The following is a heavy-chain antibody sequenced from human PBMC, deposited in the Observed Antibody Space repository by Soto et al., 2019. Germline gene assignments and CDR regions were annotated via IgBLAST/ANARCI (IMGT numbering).Heavy chain of an antibody. CDR1: GGSISSYY. D-gene: IGHD2-2*01. CDR3: ARQVLGYCSSTSCYEEGNWFDP. CDR2: IYYSGST. J-gene: IGHJ5*02. V-gene: IGHV4-59*08. Sequence: SETLSLTCTVSGGSISSYYWSWIRQPPGKGLEWIGYIYYSGSTNYNPSLKSRVTISVDTSKNQFSLKLSSVTAADTAVYYCARQVLGYCSSTSCYEEGNWFDPWGQRTLVTVSS.